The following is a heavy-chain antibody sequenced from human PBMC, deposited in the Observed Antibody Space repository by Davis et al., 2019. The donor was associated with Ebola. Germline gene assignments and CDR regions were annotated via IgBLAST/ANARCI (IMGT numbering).Heavy chain of an antibody. CDR1: GFTFTSFW. Sequence: PGGSLRLSCTASGFTFTSFWMNWVRQAPGKGLEWVANIKQDGSEEYYADSVKGRFTISRDNAKTSVYLQMNSLRAEDTAVYYCARDRVKYQISGVGYAYWGQGTLVTVSS. J-gene: IGHJ4*02. D-gene: IGHD3-3*01. CDR2: IKQDGSEE. V-gene: IGHV3-7*01. CDR3: ARDRVKYQISGVGYAY.